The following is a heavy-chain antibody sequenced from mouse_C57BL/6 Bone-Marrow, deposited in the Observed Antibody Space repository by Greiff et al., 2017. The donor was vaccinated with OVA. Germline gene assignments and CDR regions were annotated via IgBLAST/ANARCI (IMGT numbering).Heavy chain of an antibody. CDR2: IYPGSGST. V-gene: IGHV1-55*01. CDR1: GYTFTSYW. CDR3: ARTYYYSNPYYAMDY. Sequence: QVQLQQPGAELVKPGASVKMSCKASGYTFTSYWITWVKQRPGQGLEWIGDIYPGSGSTNYNEKFKSKATLTVDKPSSTAYMQLSSLTSEDSAVYYCARTYYYSNPYYAMDYWGQGTSVTVSS. J-gene: IGHJ4*01. D-gene: IGHD2-5*01.